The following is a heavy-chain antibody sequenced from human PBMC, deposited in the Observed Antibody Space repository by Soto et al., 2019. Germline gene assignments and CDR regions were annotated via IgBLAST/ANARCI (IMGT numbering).Heavy chain of an antibody. D-gene: IGHD1-1*01. Sequence: PTLVNPTQTLTLTCTFSGFSLSTSGVGVAWIRQPPGKAPEWLALIYWNDDKRYSPSLKSRLSITKDTPKNQVVLTMANMDPVDTATYYCAHYESSKWYKGHYYYYGMDVWGQGTTVTVSS. V-gene: IGHV2-5*01. CDR3: AHYESSKWYKGHYYYYGMDV. CDR2: IYWNDDK. CDR1: GFSLSTSGVG. J-gene: IGHJ6*02.